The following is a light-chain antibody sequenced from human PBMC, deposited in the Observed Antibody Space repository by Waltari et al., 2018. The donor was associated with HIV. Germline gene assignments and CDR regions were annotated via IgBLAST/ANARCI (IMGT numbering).Light chain of an antibody. CDR1: SSNIGSNY. CDR2: RNN. Sequence: QSVLTQPPSASGTPGQRVTISCSGSSSNIGSNYVYWYKQLPGPAPNLLIYRNNRRPSGVPDRFSGSKSGTSASLAISGLRSEDEADYYCAAWDDSLSGTYVFGTGTKVTVL. CDR3: AAWDDSLSGTYV. V-gene: IGLV1-47*01. J-gene: IGLJ1*01.